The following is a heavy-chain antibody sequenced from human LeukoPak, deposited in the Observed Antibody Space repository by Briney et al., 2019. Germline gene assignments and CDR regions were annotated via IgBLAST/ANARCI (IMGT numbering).Heavy chain of an antibody. CDR3: ARERGLWYGDPPLDYYYMDV. J-gene: IGHJ6*03. Sequence: SETLSLTCAVSGGSISSNSYYWGWIRQPPGKGLEWIGSIYYSGSTYYNPSLKSRVTISVDTSKNQFSLKLSSVTAADTAVYYCARERGLWYGDPPLDYYYMDVWGKGTTVTISS. CDR1: GGSISSNSYY. V-gene: IGHV4-39*07. D-gene: IGHD3-10*01. CDR2: IYYSGST.